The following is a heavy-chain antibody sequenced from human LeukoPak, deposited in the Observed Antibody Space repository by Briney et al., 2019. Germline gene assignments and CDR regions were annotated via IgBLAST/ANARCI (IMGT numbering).Heavy chain of an antibody. Sequence: GESLKISCKGSGYSFTSYWIGWVRQMPGKGLEWMGIIYPGDSDTRYSPSFQGQVTISADKSISTAYLQWSSLKASDTAMYYCARGVVPAAIHYYYYMVVWGKGTTVTVSS. CDR3: ARGVVPAAIHYYYYMVV. D-gene: IGHD2-2*02. CDR1: GYSFTSYW. CDR2: IYPGDSDT. J-gene: IGHJ6*03. V-gene: IGHV5-51*01.